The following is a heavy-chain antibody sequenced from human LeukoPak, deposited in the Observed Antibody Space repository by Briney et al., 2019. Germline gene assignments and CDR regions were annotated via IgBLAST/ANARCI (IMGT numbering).Heavy chain of an antibody. CDR1: GFTFDDYA. J-gene: IGHJ4*02. V-gene: IGHV3-9*01. CDR2: ISWNSGSI. Sequence: GGSLRLSCAASGFTFDDYAMHWVRQVPGKGLEWISGISWNSGSIGYADSVKGRFTISRDNAKNSLYLQMNSLRVEDTALYYCAKVRNWAFDYWGQGTLVTVSS. CDR3: AKVRNWAFDY. D-gene: IGHD7-27*01.